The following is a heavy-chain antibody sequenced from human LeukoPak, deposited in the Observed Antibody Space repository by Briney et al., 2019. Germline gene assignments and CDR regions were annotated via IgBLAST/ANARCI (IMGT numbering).Heavy chain of an antibody. CDR2: IYYTGST. CDR3: ARWPNNRSGGDY. D-gene: IGHD6-19*01. V-gene: IGHV4-39*01. J-gene: IGHJ4*02. Sequence: SETLSLTCTVSGGSLSSSNYYWGWTRQPPGKGLEWIGNIYYTGSTYYNVSLESRVTISVDTSKNQFSLKLSSVTAADTAVYYCARWPNNRSGGDYWGQGTLVTVSS. CDR1: GGSLSSSNYY.